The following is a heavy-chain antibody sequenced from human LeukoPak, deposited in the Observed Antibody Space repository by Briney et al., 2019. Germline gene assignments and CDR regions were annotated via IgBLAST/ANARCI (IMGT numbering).Heavy chain of an antibody. CDR2: IWYDGSNK. V-gene: IGHV3-33*06. J-gene: IGHJ4*02. CDR3: AKDLGPGYGDSYY. CDR1: GFTFSSYG. Sequence: GGCLRLSCAASGFTFSSYGMHWVRQAPGKGLEWVAVIWYDGSNKYYADSVKGRFTISRDNSKNTLYLQMNSLRAEDTAVYYCAKDLGPGYGDSYYWGQGTLVTVSS. D-gene: IGHD4-17*01.